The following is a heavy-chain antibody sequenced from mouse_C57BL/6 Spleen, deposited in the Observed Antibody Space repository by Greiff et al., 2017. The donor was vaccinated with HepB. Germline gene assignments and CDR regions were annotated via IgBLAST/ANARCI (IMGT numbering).Heavy chain of an antibody. D-gene: IGHD2-1*01. V-gene: IGHV5-2*01. CDR2: INSDGGST. J-gene: IGHJ3*01. Sequence: EVQGVESGGGLVQPGESLKLSCESNEYEFPSHDMSWVRKTPEKRLELVAAINSDGGSTYYPDTMERRFIISRDNTKKTLYLQMSSLRSEETALYYCARGDGNYAWFDYWGQGTLVTVSA. CDR1: EYEFPSHD. CDR3: ARGDGNYAWFDY.